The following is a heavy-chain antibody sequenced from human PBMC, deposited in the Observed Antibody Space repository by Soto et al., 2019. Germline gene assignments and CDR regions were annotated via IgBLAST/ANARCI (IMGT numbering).Heavy chain of an antibody. J-gene: IGHJ6*02. CDR3: ARAYIAAAGTIGVIYYYYGMDV. CDR2: INHSGST. CDR1: GGSFSGYY. V-gene: IGHV4-34*01. Sequence: PSETLSLTCAVYGGSFSGYYWSWIRQPPGKGLEWIGEINHSGSTNYNPSLKSRVTISVDTSKNQFSLKLSSVTAADTAVYYCARAYIAAAGTIGVIYYYYGMDVWGQGTTVTVSS. D-gene: IGHD6-13*01.